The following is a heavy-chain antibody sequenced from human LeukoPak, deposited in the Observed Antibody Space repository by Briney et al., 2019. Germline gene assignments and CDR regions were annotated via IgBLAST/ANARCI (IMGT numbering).Heavy chain of an antibody. D-gene: IGHD5-12*01. J-gene: IGHJ6*02. Sequence: PSETLSLTCTVSGGSVSSGSYHWSWIRQPPGKGPEWIGKIYYSGSANYNPSLKSRVTISVDRSKNQFSLKLSSVTAADTALYYCAREGGYDFDGGSYRHGMDVWGQGTTVTVSS. CDR1: GGSVSSGSYH. V-gene: IGHV4-61*01. CDR3: AREGGYDFDGGSYRHGMDV. CDR2: IYYSGSA.